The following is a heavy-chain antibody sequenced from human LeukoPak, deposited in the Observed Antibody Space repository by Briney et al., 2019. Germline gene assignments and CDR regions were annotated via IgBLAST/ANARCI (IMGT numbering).Heavy chain of an antibody. J-gene: IGHJ4*02. D-gene: IGHD3-10*01. CDR2: IYYSGST. Sequence: PSETLSLTCTVSGGSISSSSYYWGWIRQPPGKGLEWIGSIYYSGSTYYNPSLKSRVTIPVDTSKNQFSLKLSSVTAADTAVYYCARRRPYYYGSGSYYNPGGPNDYWGQGTLVTVSS. CDR3: ARRRPYYYGSGSYYNPGGPNDY. CDR1: GGSISSSSYY. V-gene: IGHV4-39*01.